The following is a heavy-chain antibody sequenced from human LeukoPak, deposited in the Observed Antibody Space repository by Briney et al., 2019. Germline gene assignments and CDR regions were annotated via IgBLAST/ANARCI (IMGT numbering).Heavy chain of an antibody. CDR3: AKDTAVQLLEPAF. Sequence: GGSLRLSCAASGVTFNTFGMSWVRQAPGQGLEWVAAIWFDGSVQHYSDAVKARFTISRDTSLNTLYLQMNSLRVEDTAIYYCAKDTAVQLLEPAFWGQGTLVTVSS. CDR1: GVTFNTFG. J-gene: IGHJ4*02. D-gene: IGHD3-3*01. CDR2: IWFDGSVQ. V-gene: IGHV3-33*06.